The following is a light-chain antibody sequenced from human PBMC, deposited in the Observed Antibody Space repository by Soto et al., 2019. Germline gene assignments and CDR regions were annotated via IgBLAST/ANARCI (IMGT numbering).Light chain of an antibody. CDR3: QQYGSSGT. CDR1: ESVSSK. Sequence: EIVMTQSPATLSVSPGERATLSCRASESVSSKLVWYQKKPGQAPRLLIYDASSRATGIPDRFSGSGSGTDFTLTISRLEPEDFAVYYCQQYGSSGTFGQGTKVDI. CDR2: DAS. V-gene: IGKV3-20*01. J-gene: IGKJ1*01.